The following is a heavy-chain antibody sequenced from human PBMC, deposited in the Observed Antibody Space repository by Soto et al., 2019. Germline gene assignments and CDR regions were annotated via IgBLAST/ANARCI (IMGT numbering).Heavy chain of an antibody. CDR2: INAGNGNT. V-gene: IGHV1-3*01. D-gene: IGHD3-10*01. CDR3: ARSRGYYGSGSYFWFDP. CDR1: GYTFTSYA. Sequence: ASVKVSCKASGYTFTSYAMHWVRQAPGQRLEWMGWINAGNGNTKYSQKFQGRVTITRDTSASTAYMELSSLRSEDTAVYYCARSRGYYGSGSYFWFDPWGQGTLVTVSS. J-gene: IGHJ5*02.